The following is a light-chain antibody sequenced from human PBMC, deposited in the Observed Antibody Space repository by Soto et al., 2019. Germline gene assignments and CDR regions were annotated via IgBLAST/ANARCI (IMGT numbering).Light chain of an antibody. Sequence: IQMTQSPSTLSGSVGDRVTITCRASQTISSWLAWYQQKPGKAPKRLIFAASSLQSGVPSRFSGSGSGTDFTLTISSLQPEDFATYYCLQYKNSPITFGQGTRLEIK. J-gene: IGKJ5*01. CDR3: LQYKNSPIT. CDR2: AAS. CDR1: QTISSW. V-gene: IGKV1-5*01.